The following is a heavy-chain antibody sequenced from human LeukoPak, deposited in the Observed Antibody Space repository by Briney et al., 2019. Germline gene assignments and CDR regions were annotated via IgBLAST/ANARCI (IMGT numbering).Heavy chain of an antibody. J-gene: IGHJ4*02. Sequence: SETLSLTCAVYGGSFSGYYWSWIRQPPGKGLEWIGEINHSGSTNYNPSLKSRVTISVDTSKSQFSLKLSSVTAADTAVYYCAREMSGSYAAIDYWGQGTLVTVSS. CDR2: INHSGST. CDR3: AREMSGSYAAIDY. D-gene: IGHD1-26*01. V-gene: IGHV4-34*01. CDR1: GGSFSGYY.